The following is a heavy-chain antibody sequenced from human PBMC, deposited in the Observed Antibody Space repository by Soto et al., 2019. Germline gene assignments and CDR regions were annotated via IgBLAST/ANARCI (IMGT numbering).Heavy chain of an antibody. V-gene: IGHV1-18*01. Sequence: QVQLMQSGPEVKKPGASVKVSCKASGYPFTVFGISWVRQAPGQGLEWMGWMSPYNGHTNYAQKRQGRVTMTLDTSTSTAYMELRSLRSDDTAVYYCARDPGGARGFDFWGQGTRVTVSS. CDR1: GYPFTVFG. D-gene: IGHD3-10*01. J-gene: IGHJ5*01. CDR3: ARDPGGARGFDF. CDR2: MSPYNGHT.